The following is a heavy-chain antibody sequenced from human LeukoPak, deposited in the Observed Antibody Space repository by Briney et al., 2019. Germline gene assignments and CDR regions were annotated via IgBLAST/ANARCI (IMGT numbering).Heavy chain of an antibody. CDR2: ISAYNGNT. CDR3: ARFVDTAMAYYFDY. CDR1: GYTFTSYG. D-gene: IGHD5-18*01. Sequence: ASVKVSCKASGYTFTSYGISWVRQAPGQGLEWRGWISAYNGNTNYAQKLQGRVTMTTDTSTSTAYMELRSLRSDDTAVYYCARFVDTAMAYYFDYWGQGTLVTVSS. V-gene: IGHV1-18*01. J-gene: IGHJ4*02.